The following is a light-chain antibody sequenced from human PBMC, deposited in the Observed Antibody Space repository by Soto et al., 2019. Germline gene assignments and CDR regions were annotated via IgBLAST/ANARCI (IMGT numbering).Light chain of an antibody. CDR1: QSVSSN. J-gene: IGKJ1*01. Sequence: EIVMTQSPATLSVSPGERATLSCRASQSVSSNLAWYQQKPGQAPRLLIYGASTRATGIPARFSGSGSGTEFTLTISSLQSEDFAVYYCQQNSNWQGTFGQGTKVEIK. CDR2: GAS. CDR3: QQNSNWQGT. V-gene: IGKV3-15*01.